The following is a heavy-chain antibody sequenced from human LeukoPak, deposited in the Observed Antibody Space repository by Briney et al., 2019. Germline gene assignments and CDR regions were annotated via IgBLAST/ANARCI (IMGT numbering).Heavy chain of an antibody. Sequence: GGSLRLSCAASGFTFSSYDMYWVRQAPGKGLDWVAFVRYDGSQKYYADSVKGRFTISRDNAKNSLYLQMNSLRAEDTAVYYCARDPDYYGSGNYYNHYFDYWGQGTLVTVSS. V-gene: IGHV3-30*02. CDR2: VRYDGSQK. CDR1: GFTFSSYD. D-gene: IGHD3-10*01. J-gene: IGHJ4*02. CDR3: ARDPDYYGSGNYYNHYFDY.